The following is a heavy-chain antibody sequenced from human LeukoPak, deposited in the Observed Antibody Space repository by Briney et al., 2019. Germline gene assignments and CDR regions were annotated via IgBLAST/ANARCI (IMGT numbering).Heavy chain of an antibody. V-gene: IGHV3-48*03. Sequence: PGGSLRLSCAASGFTFRDYEMNWVRQAPGKGLEWGSYISITSNTIHYADSVKGRFTISRDNTKNSLHLQMKRLRADDTAVYYCARGALDAYDSWGQGTPVTVSS. CDR2: ISITSNTI. CDR1: GFTFRDYE. J-gene: IGHJ5*01. CDR3: ARGALDAYDS. D-gene: IGHD3-16*01.